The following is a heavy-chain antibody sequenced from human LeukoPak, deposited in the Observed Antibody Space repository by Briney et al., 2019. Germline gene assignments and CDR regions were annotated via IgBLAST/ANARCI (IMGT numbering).Heavy chain of an antibody. D-gene: IGHD5-12*01. CDR3: ARGSIVATRFDY. CDR2: IFYSGTT. V-gene: IGHV4-59*01. Sequence: SETLSLTCTVSGGSISSYYWNWIRQPPGKGLEWTGNIFYSGTTDNNPSLKSRVTISVDTSKNQFSLKLSSVTAADTAVYYCARGSIVATRFDYWGQGTLATVSS. CDR1: GGSISSYY. J-gene: IGHJ4*02.